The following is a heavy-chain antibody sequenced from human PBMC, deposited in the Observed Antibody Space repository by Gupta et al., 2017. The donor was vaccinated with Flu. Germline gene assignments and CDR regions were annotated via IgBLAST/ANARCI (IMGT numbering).Heavy chain of an antibody. D-gene: IGHD1-26*01. J-gene: IGHJ4*02. CDR3: AARGSSSFVY. CDR1: GFTFDDYA. Sequence: EVQLVESVGGLVQPGSSLRLSCAGSGFTFDDYAMHWVRQVPGKGLEGVSAISWNGGIIGYADSVKGRFTISRDNAKDSLFLQINSLRPEDTALYYWAARGSSSFVYWGQGTLVTVSS. CDR2: ISWNGGII. V-gene: IGHV3-9*01.